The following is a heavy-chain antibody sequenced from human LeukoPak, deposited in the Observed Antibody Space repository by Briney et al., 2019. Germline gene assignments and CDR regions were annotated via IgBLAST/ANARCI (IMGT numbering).Heavy chain of an antibody. J-gene: IGHJ4*02. CDR3: ARDIYYDSSGYYGSVY. CDR2: ISSSSSTI. Sequence: GGSLRLSCEGSGFTFSNYWMSWVRQAPGKGLEWVSYISSSSSTIYYADSVKGRFTISRDNAKNSLYLQMNSLRAEDTAVYYCARDIYYDSSGYYGSVYWGQGTLVTVSS. V-gene: IGHV3-48*04. D-gene: IGHD3-22*01. CDR1: GFTFSNYW.